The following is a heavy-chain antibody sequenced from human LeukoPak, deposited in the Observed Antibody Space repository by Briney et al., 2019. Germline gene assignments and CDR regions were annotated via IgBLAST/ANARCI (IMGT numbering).Heavy chain of an antibody. V-gene: IGHV1-2*02. D-gene: IGHD1-26*01. Sequence: ASVKVSCKASGYTFTGYYMHWARQAPGQGLEWMGWINPNSGGTNYAQKFQGRVTMTRDTSISTAYMEVSRLTSDDTAVYYCASLGVGAAGTYNFDYWGQGTLVTVSS. J-gene: IGHJ4*02. CDR3: ASLGVGAAGTYNFDY. CDR1: GYTFTGYY. CDR2: INPNSGGT.